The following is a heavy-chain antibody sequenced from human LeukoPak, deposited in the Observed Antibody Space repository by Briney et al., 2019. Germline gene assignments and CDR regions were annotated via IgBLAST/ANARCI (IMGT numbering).Heavy chain of an antibody. Sequence: GGSLRLSCAASGFTFDDYAMHWVRQAPGKGLEWVSGISWNSGSIGYADSVKGRFTISRDNAKNSLYLQMNSLRAEDTAVYYCARDPTYDFWSGYRDAFDIWGQGTMVTVSS. CDR3: ARDPTYDFWSGYRDAFDI. D-gene: IGHD3-3*01. J-gene: IGHJ3*02. CDR2: ISWNSGSI. V-gene: IGHV3-9*01. CDR1: GFTFDDYA.